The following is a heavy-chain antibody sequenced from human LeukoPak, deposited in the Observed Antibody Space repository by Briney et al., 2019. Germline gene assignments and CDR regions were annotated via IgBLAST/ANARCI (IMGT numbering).Heavy chain of an antibody. Sequence: ASVKVSCKASGYTFTSYDINWVRQATGQGLEWMGWINPNSGGTNYARKFQGRVTMTRDTSISTAYMELSRLRSDDTAVYYCARITMVRGATDYWGQGTLVTVSS. CDR1: GYTFTSYD. V-gene: IGHV1-2*02. CDR3: ARITMVRGATDY. CDR2: INPNSGGT. D-gene: IGHD3-10*01. J-gene: IGHJ4*02.